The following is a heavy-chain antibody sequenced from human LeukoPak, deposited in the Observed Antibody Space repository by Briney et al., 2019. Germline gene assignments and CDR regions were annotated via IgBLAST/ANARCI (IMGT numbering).Heavy chain of an antibody. J-gene: IGHJ4*02. D-gene: IGHD6-13*01. CDR2: IYSGGDT. V-gene: IGHV3-53*01. CDR3: ASRIAAAGIDY. CDR1: GFTVSSNY. Sequence: GGSLRLSCAASGFTVSSNYMSWVRQAPGKGLEWVSVIYSGGDTYYADSVKGRFSISRDNSKNTLYLQMNSLRAEDTAVYYCASRIAAAGIDYWGQGTLVTVSP.